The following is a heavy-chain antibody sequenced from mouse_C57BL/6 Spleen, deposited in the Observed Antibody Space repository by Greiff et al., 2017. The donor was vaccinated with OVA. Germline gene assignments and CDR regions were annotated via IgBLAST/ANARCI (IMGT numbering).Heavy chain of an antibody. V-gene: IGHV5-4*01. CDR1: GFTFSSYA. J-gene: IGHJ4*01. CDR3: ARAYYAYYYAMDY. D-gene: IGHD1-1*01. CDR2: ISDGGSYT. Sequence: EVQLVESGGGLVKPGGSLKLSCAASGFTFSSYAMSWVRQTPEKRLEWVATISDGGSYTYYPDNVKGRFTISRDNAKNNLYLQMSHLKSEDTAMYYCARAYYAYYYAMDYWGQGTSVTVSS.